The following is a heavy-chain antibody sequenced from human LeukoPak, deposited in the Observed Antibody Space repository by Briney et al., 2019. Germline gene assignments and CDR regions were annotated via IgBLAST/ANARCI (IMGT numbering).Heavy chain of an antibody. CDR1: GFTFSSYS. V-gene: IGHV3-21*01. Sequence: PGGSLRLSCAASGFTFSSYSRNWIRQAPGKGLEWVSSISSSSSYIYYADSVKGLFTISRDNAKNSLYLQMNSLRAEDTAVYSCARDEDPYPSGSYFRRYYFYHWGPGPLVTVSS. J-gene: IGHJ4*02. D-gene: IGHD3-10*01. CDR2: ISSSSSYI. CDR3: ARDEDPYPSGSYFRRYYFYH.